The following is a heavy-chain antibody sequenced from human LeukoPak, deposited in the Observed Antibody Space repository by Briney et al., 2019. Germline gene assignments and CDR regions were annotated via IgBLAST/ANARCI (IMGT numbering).Heavy chain of an antibody. CDR2: IYHSGST. CDR3: ARDGDGYNFNYYYMDV. J-gene: IGHJ6*03. CDR1: GYSISSGYY. Sequence: SETLSLTCTVSGYSISSGYYWGWIRQPPGKGLEWIGSIYHSGSTYYNPSLKSRVTISVDTSKSQFSLKLSSVTAADTAVYYCARDGDGYNFNYYYMDVWGKGTTVTVSS. V-gene: IGHV4-38-2*02. D-gene: IGHD5-24*01.